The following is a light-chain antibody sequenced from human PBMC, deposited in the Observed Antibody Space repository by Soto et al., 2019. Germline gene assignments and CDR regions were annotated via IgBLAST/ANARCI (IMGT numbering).Light chain of an antibody. J-gene: IGKJ1*01. Sequence: DTQMTQSPSSLSASIVDKLPITCRASQNTRDWVAWYQQKPGQAPKLLIYDVSKLFTGVPSRFSGSGSGRDFTLTITGLQPDDFATYFCQNYENYRWTFGQG. CDR1: QNTRDW. CDR3: QNYENYRWT. CDR2: DVS. V-gene: IGKV1-5*01.